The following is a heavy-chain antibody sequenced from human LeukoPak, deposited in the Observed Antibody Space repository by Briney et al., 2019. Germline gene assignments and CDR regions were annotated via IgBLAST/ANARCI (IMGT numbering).Heavy chain of an antibody. CDR2: IYYRGTT. V-gene: IGHV4-59*13. J-gene: IGHJ4*02. Sequence: PSETLSLTCTVSGDSISTYYWSWIRQSPGKGLEWSAYIYYRGTTNYSPSLKSRVTISADTSKTQFSLILSSVTAADTAVYYCVSSSPRYCTGGTCYSSRGFDYWGQGALVTVSS. D-gene: IGHD2-15*01. CDR3: VSSSPRYCTGGTCYSSRGFDY. CDR1: GDSISTYY.